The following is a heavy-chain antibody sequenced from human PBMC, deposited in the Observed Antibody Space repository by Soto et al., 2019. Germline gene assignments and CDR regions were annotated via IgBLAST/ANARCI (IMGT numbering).Heavy chain of an antibody. J-gene: IGHJ4*02. CDR3: ARKHDYGDYAFDY. D-gene: IGHD4-17*01. Sequence: QVQLQESGPGLVKPSQTLSLTCTVSGGSISSGDYYWSWIRQPPGKGLEWIGYISYSGSTYQNPSLRSRITISIDTSKNQFSLKLSSVTDADAAVYYCARKHDYGDYAFDYWGQGTLVTVSS. CDR2: ISYSGST. V-gene: IGHV4-30-4*01. CDR1: GGSISSGDYY.